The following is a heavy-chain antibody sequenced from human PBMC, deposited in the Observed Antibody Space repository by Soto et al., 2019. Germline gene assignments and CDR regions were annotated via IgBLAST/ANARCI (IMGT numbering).Heavy chain of an antibody. CDR2: IYYSGST. J-gene: IGHJ5*02. CDR3: ARRLPSGIAARPGWFDP. V-gene: IGHV4-59*01. Sequence: KTSETLSLTCTVSGGSISSYYWSWIRQPPGKGLEWIGYIYYSGSTNYNPSLKSRVTISVDTSKNQFSLKLSSVTAADTAVYYCARRLPSGIAARPGWFDPWGQGTLVTVSS. D-gene: IGHD6-6*01. CDR1: GGSISSYY.